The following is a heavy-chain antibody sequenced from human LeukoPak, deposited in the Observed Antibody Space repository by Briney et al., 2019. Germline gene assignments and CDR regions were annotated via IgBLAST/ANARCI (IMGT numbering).Heavy chain of an antibody. CDR3: ARELIQLRQTWPGQYYFDY. D-gene: IGHD5-18*01. CDR2: IIPIFGTA. V-gene: IGHV1-69*13. CDR1: GGTFSSYA. Sequence: GASVKVSCKASGGTFSSYAISWVRQAPGQGLEWMGGIIPIFGTANYAQKFQGRVTITADESTSTAYMELSSLRSEDTAVYYCARELIQLRQTWPGQYYFDYWGQGTLVTVSS. J-gene: IGHJ4*02.